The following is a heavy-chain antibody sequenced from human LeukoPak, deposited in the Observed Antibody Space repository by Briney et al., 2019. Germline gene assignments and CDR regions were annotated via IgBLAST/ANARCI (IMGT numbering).Heavy chain of an antibody. CDR2: INHSGST. D-gene: IGHD6-19*01. Sequence: SETLSLTCAVHGGSFSGYYWSWIRQPPGKGLEWIGEINHSGSTNYNPSLKSRVTISVDTSKNQFSLKLSSVTAADTAVYYCARAQSSGNWFDPWGQGTLVTVSS. CDR3: ARAQSSGNWFDP. V-gene: IGHV4-34*01. J-gene: IGHJ5*02. CDR1: GGSFSGYY.